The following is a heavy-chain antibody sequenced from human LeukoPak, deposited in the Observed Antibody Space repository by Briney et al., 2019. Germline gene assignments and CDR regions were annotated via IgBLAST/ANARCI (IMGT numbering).Heavy chain of an antibody. CDR1: GYTFTGYY. D-gene: IGHD6-13*01. V-gene: IGHV1-2*02. CDR2: INPNSGGT. Sequence: ASVKVSCKASGYTFTGYYMHWVRQAPGQGLEWMGWINPNSGGTNYAQKFQGRVTMTRDTSISTAYMELSRLRSEDTAVYYCARGIYSSSWYVWSSYYYYYMDVWGKGTTVTVSS. J-gene: IGHJ6*03. CDR3: ARGIYSSSWYVWSSYYYYYMDV.